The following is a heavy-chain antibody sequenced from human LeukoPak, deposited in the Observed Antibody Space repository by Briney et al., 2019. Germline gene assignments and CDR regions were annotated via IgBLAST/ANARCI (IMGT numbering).Heavy chain of an antibody. CDR2: ISYDGSNK. CDR1: GFTFCSYG. Sequence: PGRSLRLSCAASGFTFCSYGMHWVRQAPRKGLEWVAVISYDGSNKYYADSVKVRFTIPRDNSKNSLSWQRNLRRPEDRPVYYCAKDLRAAAAFPNWGQGTLVTVSS. CDR3: AKDLRAAAAFPN. V-gene: IGHV3-30*18. J-gene: IGHJ4*02. D-gene: IGHD2-2*01.